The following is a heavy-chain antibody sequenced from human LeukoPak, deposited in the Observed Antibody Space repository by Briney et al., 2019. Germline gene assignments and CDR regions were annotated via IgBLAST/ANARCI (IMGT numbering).Heavy chain of an antibody. CDR1: GFTFKEYG. Sequence: GGSLRLSCAASGFTFKEYGMSWVRQAPGKGLEWVSTINENARNTHYADSVQGRFTISRDNSKNTLLLQMNSLRADDTALYYCTKGDGGWYPIDYWGQGTPVIVSS. CDR3: TKGDGGWYPIDY. D-gene: IGHD6-19*01. J-gene: IGHJ4*02. CDR2: INENARNT. V-gene: IGHV3-23*01.